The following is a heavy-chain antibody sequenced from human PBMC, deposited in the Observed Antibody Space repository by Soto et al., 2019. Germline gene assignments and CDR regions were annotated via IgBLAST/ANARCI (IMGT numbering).Heavy chain of an antibody. V-gene: IGHV3-23*01. D-gene: IGHD2-15*01. CDR1: GFTFSSYA. CDR2: ISGSGGST. Sequence: GGSLRLSCAASGFTFSSYAMSWVRQAPGKGLEWVSAISGSGGSTYYADSVKGRFTISRDNSKNTLYLQMNSLRAEDTAVYYCAKEGLHSYYYYYYMDVWGKGTTVTVSS. J-gene: IGHJ6*03. CDR3: AKEGLHSYYYYYYMDV.